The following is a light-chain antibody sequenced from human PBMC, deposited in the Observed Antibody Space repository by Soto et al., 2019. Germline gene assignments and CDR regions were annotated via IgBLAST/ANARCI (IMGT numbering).Light chain of an antibody. CDR1: VMISTY. Sequence: EIVLTQSPVTLSLSPGQRATLSCRASVMISTYVAWYQQKPGQAPRLLIYDASNRATGVPARFSGSGSGTDFTLTISALEPEDFAVYYCQERSHWSITFGQGTRLEIK. CDR3: QERSHWSIT. V-gene: IGKV3-11*01. J-gene: IGKJ5*01. CDR2: DAS.